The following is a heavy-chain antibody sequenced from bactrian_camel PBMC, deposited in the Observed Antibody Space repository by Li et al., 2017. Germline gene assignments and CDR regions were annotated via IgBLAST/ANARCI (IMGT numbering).Heavy chain of an antibody. J-gene: IGHJ6*01. Sequence: HVQLVESGGGLVQPGGSLRLSCAASGFTFSSYWMFWVRQAPGKGLEWVSTVFGDSSKTLYADAVKGRFTISRDNAKNTVDLQMISLNPEDTGVYYCVPDGFRAWGQGTQVTVS. CDR3: VPDGFRA. D-gene: IGHD1*01. CDR2: VFGDSSKT. V-gene: IGHV3S6*01. CDR1: GFTFSSYW.